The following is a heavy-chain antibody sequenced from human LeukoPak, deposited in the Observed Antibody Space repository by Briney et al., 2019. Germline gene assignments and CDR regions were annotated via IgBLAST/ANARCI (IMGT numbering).Heavy chain of an antibody. CDR2: IIPILGIA. J-gene: IGHJ4*02. V-gene: IGHV1-69*04. CDR3: AREQAYYDFWSGYYFDY. CDR1: GGTFSSYA. D-gene: IGHD3-3*01. Sequence: ASVKVSCKASGGTFSSYAISWVRQAPGQGLEWMGRIIPILGIANYAQKFQGRVTITADKSTSTAYMELSSLRSEDTAVYYCAREQAYYDFWSGYYFDYWGQGTLVTVSS.